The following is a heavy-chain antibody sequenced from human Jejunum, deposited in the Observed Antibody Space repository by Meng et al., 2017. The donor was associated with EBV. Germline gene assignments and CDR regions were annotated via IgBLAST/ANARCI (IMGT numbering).Heavy chain of an antibody. V-gene: IGHV4-61*01. D-gene: IGHD3-22*01. Sequence: QGQLQESGPGLVKPSEPPSLICAVSGGSGSSGSYYWSWSRQPPGKGLEWIGFVSDYGSSRYNSSLKSRITISADTSKNQFPLKLTSVTPADTAIYFCARDFSSGYFAYWGQGTLVTVSS. CDR3: ARDFSSGYFAY. J-gene: IGHJ4*02. CDR2: VSDYGSS. CDR1: GGSGSSGSYY.